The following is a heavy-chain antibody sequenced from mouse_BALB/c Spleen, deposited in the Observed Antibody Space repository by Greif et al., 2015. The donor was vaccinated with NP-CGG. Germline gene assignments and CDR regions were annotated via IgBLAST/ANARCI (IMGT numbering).Heavy chain of an antibody. CDR2: ISNLAYSI. CDR1: GFTFSDYG. D-gene: IGHD2-1*01. V-gene: IGHV5-15*02. CDR3: ARDDGNYERVWFAY. J-gene: IGHJ3*01. Sequence: EVKLVESGGGLVQPGGSRKLSCAASGFTFSDYGMAWVRQAPGKGPEWVAFISNLAYSIYYADTVTGRFTISRENAKNTLYLEMSSLRSEDTAMYYCARDDGNYERVWFAYWGQGTLVTVSA.